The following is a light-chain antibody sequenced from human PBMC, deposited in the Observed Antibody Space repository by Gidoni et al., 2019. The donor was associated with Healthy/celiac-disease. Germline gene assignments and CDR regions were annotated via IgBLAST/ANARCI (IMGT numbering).Light chain of an antibody. CDR2: DAS. J-gene: IGKJ1*01. CDR1: PSVSSD. Sequence: EIVLTQSPATLSLSPGERATLSCRASPSVSSDLAWYQQKPGQAHRLLIYDASNRATGIPARFSGSGSGTDFTLTISSLEPEDFAVYYCQQRSNWPPVTFGQGTKVEIK. V-gene: IGKV3-11*01. CDR3: QQRSNWPPVT.